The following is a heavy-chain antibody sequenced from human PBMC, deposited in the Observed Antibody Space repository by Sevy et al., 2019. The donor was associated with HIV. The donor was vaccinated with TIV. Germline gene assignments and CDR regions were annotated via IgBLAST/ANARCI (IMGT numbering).Heavy chain of an antibody. CDR2: INPNTRGT. J-gene: IGHJ5*02. CDR3: AGPSIRWYNWFDP. CDR1: GYTFIGYY. V-gene: IGHV1-2*06. Sequence: AAVKVSCKASGYTFIGYYIHWVRQTPGQGLEWMGRINPNTRGTDFAQKFEGRVTLTRDTSISTAYMELSRLKSDDTAIYYCAGPSIRWYNWFDPWGQGTPVSVSS. D-gene: IGHD6-13*01.